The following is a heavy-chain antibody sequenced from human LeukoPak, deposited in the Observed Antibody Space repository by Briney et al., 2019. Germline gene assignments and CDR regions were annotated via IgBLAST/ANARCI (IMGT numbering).Heavy chain of an antibody. CDR3: ARVVVSSVYFDY. J-gene: IGHJ4*02. CDR1: EFTFSSYW. Sequence: PGGSLRLSCAASEFTFSSYWMSWVRQAPGKGLEWVANIKQDGSEKYYVDSVKGRFTISRDNAKNSLYLQMNSLRAEDTAVYYCARVVVSSVYFDYWGQGTLVTVSS. V-gene: IGHV3-7*01. CDR2: IKQDGSEK. D-gene: IGHD3-22*01.